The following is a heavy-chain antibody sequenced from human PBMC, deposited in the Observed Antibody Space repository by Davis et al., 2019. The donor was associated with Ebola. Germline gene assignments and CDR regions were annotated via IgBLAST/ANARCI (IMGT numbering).Heavy chain of an antibody. J-gene: IGHJ6*02. CDR2: IYPGDSDT. CDR3: ARPMTGTTGDYAMDV. V-gene: IGHV5-51*01. CDR1: GYSFTTYW. Sequence: PGGSLRLSCKGSGYSFTTYWIGWVRQLPGKGLEWMGIIYPGDSDTRYSPSFQGQVTISADKSISTAYLQWRSLKASDTAIYYCARPMTGTTGDYAMDVWGQGTTVTVSS. D-gene: IGHD1-20*01.